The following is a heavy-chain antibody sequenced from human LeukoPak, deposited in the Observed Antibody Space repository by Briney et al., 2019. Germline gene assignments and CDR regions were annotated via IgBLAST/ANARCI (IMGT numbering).Heavy chain of an antibody. Sequence: PSETLSLTCTVSGVSIRPNYWSWVRHRPAQGQEWIGYVYYSGSTNYNPSLTSRVTISVDASKKPFSLRLKSVTAADTAVYYCARGGVAVAGSPAADYYYYMDVWGKGTTVSVSS. D-gene: IGHD6-19*01. J-gene: IGHJ6*03. CDR1: GVSIRPNY. CDR3: ARGGVAVAGSPAADYYYYMDV. V-gene: IGHV4-59*01. CDR2: VYYSGST.